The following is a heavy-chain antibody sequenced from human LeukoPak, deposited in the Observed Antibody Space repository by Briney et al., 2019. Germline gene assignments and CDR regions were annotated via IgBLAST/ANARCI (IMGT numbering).Heavy chain of an antibody. CDR2: IRYDGSNK. CDR1: GFTFSSFG. D-gene: IGHD5-18*01. Sequence: GGSLRLSCAASGFTFSSFGMHRVRQAPGKGLEWVALIRYDGSNKYYADSVKGRFTISRDNSKNTLYLQVNSLRAEDTAMYYCAKDLGYSYGYVDYWGQGALVTVSS. J-gene: IGHJ4*02. CDR3: AKDLGYSYGYVDY. V-gene: IGHV3-30*02.